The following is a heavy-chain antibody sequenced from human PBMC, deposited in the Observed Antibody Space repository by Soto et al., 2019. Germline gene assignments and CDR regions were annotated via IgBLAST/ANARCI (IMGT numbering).Heavy chain of an antibody. V-gene: IGHV4-38-2*01. CDR1: GYSITGGYY. CDR3: ARARIGAAGTIVDY. Sequence: PSETLSLTCAVSGYSITGGYYCGWFRQSPGKGLEWIGSIYHSGHTYYNPSLRSRFTISIDTSKSHFSLKVSSVSAADTAVYFCARARIGAAGTIVDYWGQGTLVTVSS. J-gene: IGHJ4*02. D-gene: IGHD6-13*01. CDR2: IYHSGHT.